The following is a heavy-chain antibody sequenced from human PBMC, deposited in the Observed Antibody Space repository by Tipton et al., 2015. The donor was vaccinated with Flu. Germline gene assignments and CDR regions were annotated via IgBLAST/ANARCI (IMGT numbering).Heavy chain of an antibody. CDR3: AKSGGFDS. CDR1: GFTFRTNG. CDR2: IRSDETTE. V-gene: IGHV3-30*02. Sequence: SLRLSRAASGFTFRTNGMHWVRQAPGKGLEWVAHIRSDETTEYADSVKGRFTISRDNSKDMLYLQMNSLRAEDTAVFYCAKSGGFDSWNQGALVIVSS. J-gene: IGHJ4*02. D-gene: IGHD1-26*01.